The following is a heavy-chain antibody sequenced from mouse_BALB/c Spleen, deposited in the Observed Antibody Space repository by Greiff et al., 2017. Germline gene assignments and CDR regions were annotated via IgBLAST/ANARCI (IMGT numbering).Heavy chain of an antibody. D-gene: IGHD1-1*01. CDR1: GYAFTNYL. CDR3: ARVGYYGDY. V-gene: IGHV1-54*01. Sequence: VQLQQSGAELVRPGTSVKVSCKASGYAFTNYLIEWVKQRPGQGLEWIGVINPGSGGTNYNEKFKGKATLTADKSSSTAYMQLSSLTSDDSAVFVCARVGYYGDYWGQGTTLTVSS. J-gene: IGHJ2*01. CDR2: INPGSGGT.